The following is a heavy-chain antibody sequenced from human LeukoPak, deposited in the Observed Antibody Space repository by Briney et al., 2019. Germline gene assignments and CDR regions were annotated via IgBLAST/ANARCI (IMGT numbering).Heavy chain of an antibody. CDR1: GITLSNYA. Sequence: GGSLRLSCAVSGITLSNYAMTWVRQAPGKGLEWVAGISGSGGGTNYADSVKGRFTISRDNAKNTLYLQMNSLRVEDTAVYYCAREGRVSGYDFDCWGQGNLVTVSS. V-gene: IGHV3-23*01. D-gene: IGHD5-12*01. J-gene: IGHJ4*02. CDR3: AREGRVSGYDFDC. CDR2: ISGSGGGT.